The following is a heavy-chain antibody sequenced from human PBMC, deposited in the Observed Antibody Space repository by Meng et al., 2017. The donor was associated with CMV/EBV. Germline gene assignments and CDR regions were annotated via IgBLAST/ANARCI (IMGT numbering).Heavy chain of an antibody. J-gene: IGHJ4*02. CDR3: ARGGIAAAGPFDY. V-gene: IGHV4-34*01. CDR2: INHSGTT. D-gene: IGHD6-13*01. CDR1: GGYFSGQY. Sequence: FAVYGGYFSGQYWRWNSQPPGKGLEWIGEINHSGTTNYSPSLKSRVNISVDTSKNQFSLKLSSVTAADTAVYYCARGGIAAAGPFDYWGQGTLVTVS.